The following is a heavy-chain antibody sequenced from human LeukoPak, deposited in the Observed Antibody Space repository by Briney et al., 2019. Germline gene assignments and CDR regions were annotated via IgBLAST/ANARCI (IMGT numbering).Heavy chain of an antibody. J-gene: IGHJ5*02. V-gene: IGHV1-46*01. CDR2: INPSGGST. D-gene: IGHD3-10*01. CDR1: GHTFTSYY. Sequence: ASVKVSCKASGHTFTSYYMHWVRQAPGQGLEWMGIINPSGGSTSYAQKFQGRVTMTRDTSTSTVYMELSSLRSEDTAVYYCSILWFGEPNWFDPWGQGTLVTVSS. CDR3: SILWFGEPNWFDP.